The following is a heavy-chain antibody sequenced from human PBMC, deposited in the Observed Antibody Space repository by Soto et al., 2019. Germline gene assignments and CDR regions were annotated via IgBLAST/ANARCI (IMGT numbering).Heavy chain of an antibody. CDR2: ISYDGSNK. V-gene: IGHV3-30*18. Sequence: GGSLRLSCAASGFTFSSYGMHWVRQAPGKGLEWVAVISYDGSNKYYADSVKGRFTISRDNSKNTLYLQMNSLRAEDTAVYYCAKGSGLNSLNYYYYYGMDVWGQGTTVTVSS. CDR1: GFTFSSYG. J-gene: IGHJ6*02. D-gene: IGHD3-22*01. CDR3: AKGSGLNSLNYYYYYGMDV.